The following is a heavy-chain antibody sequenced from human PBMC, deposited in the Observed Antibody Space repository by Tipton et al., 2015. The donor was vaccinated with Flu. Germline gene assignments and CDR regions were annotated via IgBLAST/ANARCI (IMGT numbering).Heavy chain of an antibody. J-gene: IGHJ4*02. CDR1: GGSISSSAYY. CDR2: LYDSGIT. Sequence: TLSLTCTVSGGSISSSAYYWGWIRQPPGKGLEWIGSLYDSGITYYNPSLKSRVTISLDTSKNQFSLKLISVTAADTAVYYRARSSSAYDYVWGGSYYFDFWGQGTLVTVSS. CDR3: ARSSSAYDYVWGGSYYFDF. D-gene: IGHD3-16*01. V-gene: IGHV4-39*07.